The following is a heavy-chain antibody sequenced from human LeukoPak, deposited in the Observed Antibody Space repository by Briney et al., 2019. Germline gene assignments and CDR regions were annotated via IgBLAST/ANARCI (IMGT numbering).Heavy chain of an antibody. Sequence: PSETLSLTCTVSGGSISSYYWSWIRQPPGKGLEWIGYIYYSGSTNYNPSLKSRVTISVDTSKNQFSLKLSSVTAADTAVYYCARVEGHRPYKTTVTDYYYYYMDVWGKGTTVTVSS. V-gene: IGHV4-59*01. CDR1: GGSISSYY. CDR2: IYYSGST. D-gene: IGHD4-11*01. CDR3: ARVEGHRPYKTTVTDYYYYYMDV. J-gene: IGHJ6*03.